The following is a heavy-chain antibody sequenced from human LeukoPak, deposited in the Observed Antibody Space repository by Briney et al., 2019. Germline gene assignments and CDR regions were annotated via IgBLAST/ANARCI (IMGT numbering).Heavy chain of an antibody. J-gene: IGHJ5*02. V-gene: IGHV3-30*04. CDR2: ISSDGTNK. CDR1: RFTFRNYA. CDR3: ARDRSQEFDP. D-gene: IGHD3-10*01. Sequence: GGSLRLSCAASRFTFRNYAMHWVRQAPGKGLEWVAVISSDGTNKDYADSVKGRFSISRDNSKNTLYLQMNRLRADDTAVYYCARDRSQEFDPWGQGTLVTVSS.